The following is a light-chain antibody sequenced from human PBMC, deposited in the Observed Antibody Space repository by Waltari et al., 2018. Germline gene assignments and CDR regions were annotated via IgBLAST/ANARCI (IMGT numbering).Light chain of an antibody. CDR1: SSCVGGYNY. J-gene: IGLJ2*01. Sequence: QSALTQPRAVAGSPGQSVTISRTGTSSCVGGYNYVSWYQQHPGKAPKLMIYDVSKRPSGVPDRFSGSKSGNTASLTISGLQAEDEADYYCCSYAGSYTLVFGGGTKLTVL. V-gene: IGLV2-11*01. CDR3: CSYAGSYTLV. CDR2: DVS.